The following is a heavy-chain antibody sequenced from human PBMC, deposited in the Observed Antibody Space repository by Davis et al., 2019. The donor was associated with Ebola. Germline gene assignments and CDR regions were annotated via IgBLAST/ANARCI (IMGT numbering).Heavy chain of an antibody. CDR1: GGSISSGGYS. CDR2: IYYSGST. D-gene: IGHD2-15*01. CDR3: ASGVVVAATAFDI. J-gene: IGHJ3*02. Sequence: SETLSLTCAVSGGSISSGGYSWSWIRQPPGKGLEWIGYIYYSGSTYYNPSLKSRVTISVDTSKNQFSLKLSSVTAADTAVYYCASGVVVAATAFDIWGQGTMVTVSS. V-gene: IGHV4-30-4*07.